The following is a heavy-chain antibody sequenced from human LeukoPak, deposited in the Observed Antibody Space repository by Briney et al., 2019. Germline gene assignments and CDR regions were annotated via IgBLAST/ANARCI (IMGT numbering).Heavy chain of an antibody. D-gene: IGHD6-19*01. CDR3: AKGFGDAVAGIWVVSY. Sequence: GGSLRLSCAASGFTFSSYAMSWVRQAPGKGLEWVSAISGSGGSTYYADSVKGRFTISRDNSKNTLYLQMNSLRAEDTAVYYCAKGFGDAVAGIWVVSYWGQGTLVTVSS. J-gene: IGHJ4*02. CDR1: GFTFSSYA. CDR2: ISGSGGST. V-gene: IGHV3-23*01.